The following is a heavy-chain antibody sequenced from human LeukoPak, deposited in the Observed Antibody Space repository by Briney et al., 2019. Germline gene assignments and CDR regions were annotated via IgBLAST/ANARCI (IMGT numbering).Heavy chain of an antibody. Sequence: GGSLRLSCAASGFTFSDHYMDWVRQAPGEGLEWVGRIRNKANRCTIEYAASVQGRFTISRLDSSNSLYLQMNILKTEDTAVYYCARNIVRGGNYFDYGGPGTLVTVSS. CDR1: GFTFSDHY. CDR3: ARNIVRGGNYFDY. D-gene: IGHD3-10*01. J-gene: IGHJ4*02. V-gene: IGHV3-72*01. CDR2: IRNKANRCTI.